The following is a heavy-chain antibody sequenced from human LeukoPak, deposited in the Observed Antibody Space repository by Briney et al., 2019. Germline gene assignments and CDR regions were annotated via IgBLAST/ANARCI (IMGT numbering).Heavy chain of an antibody. V-gene: IGHV1-69*13. D-gene: IGHD1-26*01. CDR1: GGTFSSSV. Sequence: ASVKVSCKASGGTFSSSVISWVRQAPGQRLEWMGGITPMFGTTNYAQNFQGRVTITADESTSTAYMELRSLRSDDTAVYYCASSFIVGATTFDPLTGWGQGTLVTVSS. J-gene: IGHJ4*02. CDR3: ASSFIVGATTFDPLTG. CDR2: ITPMFGTT.